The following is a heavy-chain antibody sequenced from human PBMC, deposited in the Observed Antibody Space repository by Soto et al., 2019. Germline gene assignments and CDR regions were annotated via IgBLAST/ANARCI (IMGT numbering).Heavy chain of an antibody. CDR2: ISYDGSNK. Sequence: GGSLRLSCAASGFTFSSYGMHWVRQAPGKGLEWVAVISYDGSNKYYADSVKGRFTISRDNSKNTLYLQMNSLRAEDTAVYYCAKDLNRITIFGVVIHLGGMDVWGQGTTVTVSS. V-gene: IGHV3-30*18. CDR1: GFTFSSYG. CDR3: AKDLNRITIFGVVIHLGGMDV. D-gene: IGHD3-3*01. J-gene: IGHJ6*02.